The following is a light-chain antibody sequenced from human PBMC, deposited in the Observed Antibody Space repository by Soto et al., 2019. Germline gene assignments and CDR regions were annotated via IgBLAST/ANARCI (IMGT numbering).Light chain of an antibody. J-gene: IGKJ1*01. CDR1: QSVNNNY. CDR3: QQYGNKPWT. Sequence: EIVLTQSPGTLSLFPGGRATLSCRASQSVNNNYLAWYQQKPGQAPRLLLYGASNRATGIPDRFSGSGSGTDFTLTISRLEPEDFAVCYCQQYGNKPWTFGQGTEVEVK. CDR2: GAS. V-gene: IGKV3-20*01.